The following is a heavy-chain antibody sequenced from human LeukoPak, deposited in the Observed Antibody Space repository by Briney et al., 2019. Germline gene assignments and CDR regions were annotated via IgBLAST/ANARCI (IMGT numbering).Heavy chain of an antibody. V-gene: IGHV3-23*01. CDR3: AKHLGGSMTTVVH. Sequence: GGSLRLSCATSGCTFSSYAMRWVRQAPGKGLEWVSAISGSGSSTYYADSVKGRFTISRGNSKNTLYLQMNSLRAEDTAVYYCAKHLGGSMTTVVHWGQGTLVTVSS. J-gene: IGHJ4*02. D-gene: IGHD4-23*01. CDR1: GCTFSSYA. CDR2: ISGSGSST.